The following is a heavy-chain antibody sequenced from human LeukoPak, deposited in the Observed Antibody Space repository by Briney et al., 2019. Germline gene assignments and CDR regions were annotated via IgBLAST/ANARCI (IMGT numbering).Heavy chain of an antibody. CDR1: GGSISSYY. V-gene: IGHV4-59*01. CDR2: IYYSGST. D-gene: IGHD2-2*01. J-gene: IGHJ6*02. Sequence: PSETLSLTCTVSGGSISSYYWSWIRQPPGKGLEWIGYIYYSGSTNYNPSLKSRVTISVDTSKNQFSLKLSSVTAADTAVYYCARFLGPAAMGYYYYYGMDVWGQGTTVTVSS. CDR3: ARFLGPAAMGYYYYYGMDV.